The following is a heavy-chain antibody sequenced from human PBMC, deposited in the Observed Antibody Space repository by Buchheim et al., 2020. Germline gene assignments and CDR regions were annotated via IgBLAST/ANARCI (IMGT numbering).Heavy chain of an antibody. V-gene: IGHV4-61*01. Sequence: QVQLRESGPGLVKPSETLSLTCTVSGGSVNSGSYYWSWIRQPPGKGLEWIGYIYYSGITNYNASLKSRVTISVDTSKNQFSLNLRFVTAADTAVYYCARWEYISGGRAFDIWGQGT. J-gene: IGHJ3*02. CDR3: ARWEYISGGRAFDI. D-gene: IGHD3-3*02. CDR1: GGSVNSGSYY. CDR2: IYYSGIT.